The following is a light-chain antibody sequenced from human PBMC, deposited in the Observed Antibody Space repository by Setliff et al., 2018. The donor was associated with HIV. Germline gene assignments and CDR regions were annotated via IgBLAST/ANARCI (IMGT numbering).Light chain of an antibody. Sequence: GSPGQSITISCNGTSSDIGGYNYVSWYQQHPDTVPKLIIYDATNRPSGISDRFSGSKSADAASLTISGLQTEDEADYYCTSYTVNNTPVFGTGTKVTVL. CDR1: SSDIGGYNY. V-gene: IGLV2-14*03. CDR3: TSYTVNNTPV. CDR2: DAT. J-gene: IGLJ1*01.